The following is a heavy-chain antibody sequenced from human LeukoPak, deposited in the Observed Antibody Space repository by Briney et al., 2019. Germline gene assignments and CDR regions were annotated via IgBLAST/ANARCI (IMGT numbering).Heavy chain of an antibody. J-gene: IGHJ4*02. Sequence: GGSLRLSCAASGFTFSSYDMSWVRQAPGKGLQWVSSISGSGGSTYYADSVKGRFTISRDNSKNTLYLQMNSLRAEDTAVYYRAKDLYCSSTSCYEAVYWGQGTLVTVSS. D-gene: IGHD2-2*01. CDR1: GFTFSSYD. V-gene: IGHV3-23*01. CDR3: AKDLYCSSTSCYEAVY. CDR2: ISGSGGST.